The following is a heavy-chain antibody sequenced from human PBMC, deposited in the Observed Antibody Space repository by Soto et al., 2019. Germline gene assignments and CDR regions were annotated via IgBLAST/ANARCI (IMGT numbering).Heavy chain of an antibody. CDR3: ARGSSSEEGAFDI. D-gene: IGHD6-6*01. CDR1: GDSVSSNSAA. V-gene: IGHV6-1*01. J-gene: IGHJ3*02. CDR2: TYYRSKWYN. Sequence: SQTLSLTCAISGDSVSSNSAAWNWNRQSPSRGLEWLGRTYYRSKWYNDYAVSVKSRITINPDTSKNQFSLQLNSVTPEDTAVYYCARGSSSEEGAFDIWGQGTMVTVSS.